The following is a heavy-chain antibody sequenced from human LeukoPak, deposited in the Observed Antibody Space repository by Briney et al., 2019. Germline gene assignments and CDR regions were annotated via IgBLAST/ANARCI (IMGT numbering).Heavy chain of an antibody. CDR1: GFTFSSYA. Sequence: GGSLRLSCAASGFTFSSYAMSWVRQAPGKRLEWVSASSGSGGSTYYADSVKGRFTISRDNSKNTLYLQMNSLRAEDTAVYYCAKKIKDPVFGVVSQGRFDYWGQGTLVTVSS. CDR3: AKKIKDPVFGVVSQGRFDY. CDR2: SSGSGGST. J-gene: IGHJ4*02. D-gene: IGHD3-3*01. V-gene: IGHV3-23*01.